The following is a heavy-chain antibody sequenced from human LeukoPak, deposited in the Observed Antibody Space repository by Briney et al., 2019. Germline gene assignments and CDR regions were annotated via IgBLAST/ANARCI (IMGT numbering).Heavy chain of an antibody. J-gene: IGHJ4*02. V-gene: IGHV4-59*01. CDR3: VSQLGGTTFH. D-gene: IGHD1/OR15-1a*01. CDR2: VYYNGIT. CDR1: GVSINTYF. Sequence: KPSETLSLTCTVSGVSINTYFWSCIRQPPGKGLEWIGYVYYNGITNYNPSLKSRVSISLDTSKNQFSLRLNSVTAAETAVYYCVSQLGGTTFHWGQGTLVTVSS.